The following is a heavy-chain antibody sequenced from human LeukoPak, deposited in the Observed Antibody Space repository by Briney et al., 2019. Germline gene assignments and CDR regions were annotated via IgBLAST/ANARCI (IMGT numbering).Heavy chain of an antibody. CDR3: ARLPPPRYDSRGYYRYYYYGMDV. CDR2: INPNSGGT. D-gene: IGHD3-22*01. V-gene: IGHV1-2*02. Sequence: ASVKVSCKASGYTFTGYYMHWVRQAPGQGLEWMGWINPNSGGTNYAQKFQGRVTMTRDTSISTAYMELSRLRSDDTAVYYCARLPPPRYDSRGYYRYYYYGMDVWGQGTTVTVSS. CDR1: GYTFTGYY. J-gene: IGHJ6*02.